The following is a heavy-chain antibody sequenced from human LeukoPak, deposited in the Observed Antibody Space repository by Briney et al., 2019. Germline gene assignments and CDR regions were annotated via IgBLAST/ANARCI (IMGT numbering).Heavy chain of an antibody. J-gene: IGHJ5*02. CDR3: ARTARSRDWFDP. Sequence: SETLSLTCSVSGGSISDSIVSHYWSWIRQPPRKGLEWIGYIYFNGRTNYSPSLKSRVTLSVDTSKNQFSMKLISVTAADTAVYYCARTARSRDWFDPWGQGSLVTVSS. CDR1: GGSISDSIVSHY. D-gene: IGHD2-21*02. V-gene: IGHV4-61*01. CDR2: IYFNGRT.